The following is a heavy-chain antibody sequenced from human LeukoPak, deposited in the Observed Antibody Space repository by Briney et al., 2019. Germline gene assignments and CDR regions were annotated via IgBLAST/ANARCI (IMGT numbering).Heavy chain of an antibody. CDR3: ARELSYYYLDV. J-gene: IGHJ6*03. V-gene: IGHV3-66*01. CDR2: IYSGGST. CDR1: GFTVSSNY. Sequence: GGSLRLSCAASGFTVSSNYMSWVRQAPGKGLEWVSVIYSGGSTYYADSVKGRFTISRDNSKNTLYLQMHSLRAEDMAVYYCARELSYYYLDVWGTGTTVTVSS.